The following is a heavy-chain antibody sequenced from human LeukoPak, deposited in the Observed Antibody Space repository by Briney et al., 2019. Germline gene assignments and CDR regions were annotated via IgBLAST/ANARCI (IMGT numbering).Heavy chain of an antibody. CDR1: GLIFHNYA. Sequence: GGSLRLSCAASGLIFHNYALVWLRQAPGKGLEWVSVIYSGGSTYYADSVKGRFTISRDNSKNTLYLQMNSLRAEDTAAYYCARSDSSGYYPNYWGQGTLVTVSS. J-gene: IGHJ4*02. D-gene: IGHD3-22*01. V-gene: IGHV3-66*02. CDR3: ARSDSSGYYPNY. CDR2: IYSGGST.